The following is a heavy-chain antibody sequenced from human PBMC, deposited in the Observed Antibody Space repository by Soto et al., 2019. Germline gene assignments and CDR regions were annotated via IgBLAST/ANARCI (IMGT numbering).Heavy chain of an antibody. CDR1: GDSVSNNSAA. D-gene: IGHD2-15*01. Sequence: TLSLTCAISGDSVSNNSAAWNWIRQSPSRGLEWLGRTYYRSKWYNDYAVSVKSRITINPDTSKNQFSLQLNSVTPEDTAVYYCARDLGRDCSGGSCYSFNYYGMDVWGQGTTVTVSS. V-gene: IGHV6-1*01. CDR3: ARDLGRDCSGGSCYSFNYYGMDV. J-gene: IGHJ6*02. CDR2: TYYRSKWYN.